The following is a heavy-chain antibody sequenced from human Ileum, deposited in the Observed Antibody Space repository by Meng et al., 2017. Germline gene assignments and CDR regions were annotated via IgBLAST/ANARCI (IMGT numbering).Heavy chain of an antibody. Sequence: QVQLVQSGAEVMKPGASVKVSCRTSGYTFPSYFLHGAGQAPGQGLEWRGTINPNTEETSYTLRFQGRVTLTRDKSTTTIYIEVSSVVSDDTAVYYCAREKSPGHFDYWGQGTLVTVSS. CDR2: INPNTEET. CDR3: AREKSPGHFDY. J-gene: IGHJ4*02. V-gene: IGHV1-46*01. CDR1: GYTFPSYF.